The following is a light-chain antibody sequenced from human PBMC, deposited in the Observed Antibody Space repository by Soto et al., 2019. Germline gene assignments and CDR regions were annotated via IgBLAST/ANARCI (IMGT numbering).Light chain of an antibody. J-gene: IGKJ1*01. CDR2: DTS. CDR1: QFLSSY. Sequence: VLTQSPSTLSLAPGARATLSCRASQFLSSYLAWYQQKPGQPPRLLIYDTSNRATGIPARFSGSGSGTEFTLTISSLQSEDFAIYFCQQYNNWPTFGQGTKVDIK. V-gene: IGKV3D-15*01. CDR3: QQYNNWPT.